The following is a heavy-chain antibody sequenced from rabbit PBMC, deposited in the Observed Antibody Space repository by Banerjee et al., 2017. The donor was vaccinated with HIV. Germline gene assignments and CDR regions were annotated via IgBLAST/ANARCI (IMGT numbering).Heavy chain of an antibody. V-gene: IGHV1S40*01. CDR2: INTSSGNT. D-gene: IGHD6-1*01. CDR3: ARDHYYSGAYGAGDL. CDR1: AFSFSNKYV. J-gene: IGHJ4*01. Sequence: QSLEESGGDLVKPGASLTLTCTASAFSFSNKYVMCWVRQAPGKGLEWIACINTSSGNTVYASWAKGRFTISKTSSTTVTLQMTSLTAADTATYFCARDHYYSGAYGAGDLWGPGTLVTVS.